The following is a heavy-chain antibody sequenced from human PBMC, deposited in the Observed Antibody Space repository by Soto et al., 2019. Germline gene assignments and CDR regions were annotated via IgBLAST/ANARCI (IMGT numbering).Heavy chain of an antibody. Sequence: QVQLQESGPGLVKPSETLSLTCSVSGGSISSTKYYWGWIRQPPGKGLEWIGSMFYSGSTDYNPSLKSRVTLSADTSKSQFSLKLSSVTAADTAVYYCARQSIPIGEVIARDRFDIWGQGTRVTVSS. V-gene: IGHV4-39*01. CDR3: ARQSIPIGEVIARDRFDI. CDR1: GGSISSTKYY. J-gene: IGHJ3*02. D-gene: IGHD3-16*02. CDR2: MFYSGST.